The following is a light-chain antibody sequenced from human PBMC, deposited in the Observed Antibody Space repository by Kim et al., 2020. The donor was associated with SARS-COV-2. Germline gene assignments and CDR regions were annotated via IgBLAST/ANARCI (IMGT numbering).Light chain of an antibody. Sequence: FTPGERATLACRASQSVSSNYLAWYQGKPGQAPRLHIFGASSRATGIPDRFSGSGSGTDFTLTISRLEPEDFAVYYCQQYGSSPYTFGQGTKLEI. CDR1: QSVSSNY. CDR3: QQYGSSPYT. CDR2: GAS. J-gene: IGKJ2*01. V-gene: IGKV3-20*01.